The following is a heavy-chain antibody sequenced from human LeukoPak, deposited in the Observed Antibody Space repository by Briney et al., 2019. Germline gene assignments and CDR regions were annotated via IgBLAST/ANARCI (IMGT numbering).Heavy chain of an antibody. D-gene: IGHD3-22*01. CDR1: GGTFSSYA. Sequence: SAKVSCKASGGTFSSYAISWVRQAPGQGLEWMGGIIPIFGTANYAQKFQGRVTITTDESTSTAYMELSSLRSEDTAVYYCARTIPNNYYDSSGYYGDAFDIWGQGTMVTVSS. CDR3: ARTIPNNYYDSSGYYGDAFDI. J-gene: IGHJ3*02. V-gene: IGHV1-69*05. CDR2: IIPIFGTA.